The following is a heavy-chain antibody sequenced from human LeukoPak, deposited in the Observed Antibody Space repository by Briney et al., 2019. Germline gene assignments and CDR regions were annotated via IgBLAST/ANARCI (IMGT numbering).Heavy chain of an antibody. D-gene: IGHD6-19*01. CDR2: IYYSGST. J-gene: IGHJ4*02. V-gene: IGHV4-59*08. CDR1: GGSISSYY. Sequence: PSETLSLTCTVSGGSISSYYWSWIRQPPGKGLEWIGYIYYSGSTNYNPSLKSRVTISVDTSKNQFSLKLSSLTAADTAVYYCARRSYSSGWYYFDYWGQGTLVTVSS. CDR3: ARRSYSSGWYYFDY.